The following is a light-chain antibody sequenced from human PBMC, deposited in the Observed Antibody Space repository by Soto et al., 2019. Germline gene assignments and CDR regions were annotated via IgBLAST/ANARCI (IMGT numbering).Light chain of an antibody. Sequence: IGVTKSAATLSSFQGDRVTLSFRASQYINTRLAWYQHRPGQAPRLLIYQTSIRAAGIPARFSASGTGTDFTLTISDVQPEDFAVYYCHQRQSWPRTFGQGTKVAI. CDR3: HQRQSWPRT. CDR1: QYINTR. J-gene: IGKJ1*01. CDR2: QTS. V-gene: IGKV3-11*01.